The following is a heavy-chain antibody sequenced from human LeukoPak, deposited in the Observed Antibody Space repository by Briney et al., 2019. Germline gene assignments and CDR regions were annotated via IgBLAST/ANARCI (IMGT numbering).Heavy chain of an antibody. V-gene: IGHV1-18*01. D-gene: IGHD2-2*01. Sequence: GASVKVSCKASGYTFTSYGISWVRQAPGQGLEWMGWISAYNGNTNYAQKLQGRVTMTTDTSTSTAYVELRSLRSDDTAVYYCARRYCSSTSCHRGYYYYYMDVWGKGTTVTVSS. CDR1: GYTFTSYG. CDR2: ISAYNGNT. CDR3: ARRYCSSTSCHRGYYYYYMDV. J-gene: IGHJ6*03.